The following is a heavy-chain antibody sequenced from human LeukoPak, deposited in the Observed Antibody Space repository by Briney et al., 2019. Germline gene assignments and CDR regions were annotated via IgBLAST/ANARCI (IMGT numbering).Heavy chain of an antibody. CDR1: GYSISSGYY. J-gene: IGHJ2*01. V-gene: IGHV4-38-2*02. Sequence: PSETLSLTCTVSGYSISSGYYWGWIRQPPGKGLEWIGSIYHSGSTYYNPSLKSRVTISVDTSKNQFSLKLSSVTAADTAVYYCARDDYVWGSYRSLGYFDLWGRGTLVTVSS. CDR3: ARDDYVWGSYRSLGYFDL. CDR2: IYHSGST. D-gene: IGHD3-16*02.